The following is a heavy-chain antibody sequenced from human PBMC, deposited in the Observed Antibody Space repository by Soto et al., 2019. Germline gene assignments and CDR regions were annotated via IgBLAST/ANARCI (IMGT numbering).Heavy chain of an antibody. Sequence: GASVKVSCKASGYTFTSYAMQWVRQAPGQRLEWMGWINAGNGNTKYSQKFQGRVTITRDTSASTAYMELSSLRSEDTAVYYCARGLYYYDSSGYMDFDYWGQGTLVTVSS. D-gene: IGHD3-22*01. CDR3: ARGLYYYDSSGYMDFDY. CDR2: INAGNGNT. V-gene: IGHV1-3*01. J-gene: IGHJ4*02. CDR1: GYTFTSYA.